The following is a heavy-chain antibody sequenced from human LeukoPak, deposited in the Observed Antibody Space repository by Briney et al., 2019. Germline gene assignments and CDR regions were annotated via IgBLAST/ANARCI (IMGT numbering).Heavy chain of an antibody. CDR3: VWAAAGKGWFDP. D-gene: IGHD6-13*01. CDR2: IIPILGIA. CDR1: GGTFSSYA. J-gene: IGHJ5*02. V-gene: IGHV1-69*04. Sequence: SVKVSCKAAGGTFSSYAISWVRQAPGQGLEWMGRIIPILGIANYAQKFQGRVTITADKSTSTAYMELSSLRSEDTAVYCCVWAAAGKGWFDPWGQGTLVTVSS.